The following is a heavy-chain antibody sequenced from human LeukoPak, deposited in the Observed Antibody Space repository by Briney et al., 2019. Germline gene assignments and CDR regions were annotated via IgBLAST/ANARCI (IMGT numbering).Heavy chain of an antibody. CDR1: GFTFSSYG. D-gene: IGHD1-26*01. Sequence: QPGGSLRLSCAASGFTFSSYGMHWVRQAPGKGLEWVAVIWYDGSNKYYADSVKGRFTISRDNSKNTLYLQMNSLRAEDTAVYYCAKPRDSIVGTTTTTRLATLDIWGQGTMVTVSS. J-gene: IGHJ3*02. CDR3: AKPRDSIVGTTTTTRLATLDI. V-gene: IGHV3-33*06. CDR2: IWYDGSNK.